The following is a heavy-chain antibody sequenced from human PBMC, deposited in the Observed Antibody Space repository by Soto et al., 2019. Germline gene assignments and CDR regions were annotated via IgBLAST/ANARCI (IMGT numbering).Heavy chain of an antibody. Sequence: QVQLVQSGAEVKKPGSSVKVSCKASGGTFSSYAISWVRQAPGQGLEWMGGIIPIFGTANYAQKFQGRVTITADEYTSTAYMELSSLRSEDTDVYYCARTNVDIVATGYLFDYWGQGTLVTVSS. J-gene: IGHJ4*02. D-gene: IGHD5-12*01. CDR1: GGTFSSYA. CDR3: ARTNVDIVATGYLFDY. V-gene: IGHV1-69*01. CDR2: IIPIFGTA.